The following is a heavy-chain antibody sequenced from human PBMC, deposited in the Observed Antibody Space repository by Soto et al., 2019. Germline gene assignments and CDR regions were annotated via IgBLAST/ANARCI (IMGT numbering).Heavy chain of an antibody. CDR1: GFTFSSYA. CDR2: ISYDGSNK. D-gene: IGHD3-10*01. J-gene: IGHJ4*02. Sequence: QVQLVESGGGVVQPGRSLRLSCAASGFTFSSYAMHWVRQAPGKGLEWVAVISYDGSNKYYADSVKGRFTISRDNSKNTLYLQMNSLRAEDTAVYYCARASRVLLWFGESTGVGYWGQGTLVTVSS. V-gene: IGHV3-30-3*01. CDR3: ARASRVLLWFGESTGVGY.